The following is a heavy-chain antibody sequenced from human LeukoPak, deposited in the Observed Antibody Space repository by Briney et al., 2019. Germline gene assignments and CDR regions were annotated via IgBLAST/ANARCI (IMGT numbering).Heavy chain of an antibody. J-gene: IGHJ4*02. CDR2: IYTGGST. Sequence: RGSLRLSCAGSGFTVSSDYMSWVRQAPGKGLEWVSIIYTGGSTYYADSVKGRFTISRDNSKNKLFLQMNSLRTEDTAVYYCTRIHRATLNYFDSWGQGTLVTVSS. CDR3: TRIHRATLNYFDS. CDR1: GFTVSSDY. V-gene: IGHV3-53*05.